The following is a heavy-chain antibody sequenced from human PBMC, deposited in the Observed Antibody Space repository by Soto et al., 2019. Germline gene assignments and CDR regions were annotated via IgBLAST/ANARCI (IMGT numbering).Heavy chain of an antibody. CDR2: SYYTGST. J-gene: IGHJ6*03. Sequence: QVQLQESGPGLVKPSQTLSLTCTVSGGSITSGADYWTWIRQHPGKGLEWIGYSYYTGSTSYNPSLQSPLSRSVDTSKNQFSLNLSSVTAADTAVYYCARLLTFVRGALVWGYMDVWGKGTTVTVSS. D-gene: IGHD3-10*01. CDR3: ARLLTFVRGALVWGYMDV. CDR1: GGSITSGADY. V-gene: IGHV4-31*01.